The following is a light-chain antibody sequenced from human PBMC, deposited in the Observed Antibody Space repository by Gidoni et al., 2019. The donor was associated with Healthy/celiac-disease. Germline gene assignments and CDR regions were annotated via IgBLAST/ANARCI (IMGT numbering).Light chain of an antibody. Sequence: EIVLTQSPGTLSLSPGERATLSCRASQSVSSSSLAWYQQKPGQAPRLLIYGASSRATGSPERFSGSGSGTNVTLTISRLEHEDVAVYYCQQYGSSPWTFGQGTKVEIK. V-gene: IGKV3-20*01. CDR3: QQYGSSPWT. CDR2: GAS. J-gene: IGKJ1*01. CDR1: QSVSSSS.